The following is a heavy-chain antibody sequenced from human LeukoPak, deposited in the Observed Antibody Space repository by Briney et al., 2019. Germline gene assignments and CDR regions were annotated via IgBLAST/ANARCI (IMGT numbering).Heavy chain of an antibody. V-gene: IGHV4-31*03. J-gene: IGHJ3*02. CDR1: GGSISSGGYY. Sequence: SETLSLTCTVSGGSISSGGYYWSWIRQHPGKGLEWIGYIYYSRSTYYNPSLKSRVTISVDTSKNQSPLKLSSVTAADTAVYYCGRDGSSSGYDSRAFDIWGQGTMVTVSS. D-gene: IGHD5-12*01. CDR2: IYYSRST. CDR3: GRDGSSSGYDSRAFDI.